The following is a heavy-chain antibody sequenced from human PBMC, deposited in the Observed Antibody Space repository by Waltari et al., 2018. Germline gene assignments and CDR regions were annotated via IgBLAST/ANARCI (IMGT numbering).Heavy chain of an antibody. Sequence: QVQLQQWGAGLLKPSETLSLTCAVYGGSFSGFSWPWIRQPPGKGLEWIGEINHSGSTNYNPSLKSRVTISVDTSKKQFSLKLSSVTAADTAVYYCARDSEGTTVVTPGYFDLWGRGTLVTVSS. D-gene: IGHD4-17*01. CDR3: ARDSEGTTVVTPGYFDL. CDR2: INHSGST. CDR1: GGSFSGFS. J-gene: IGHJ2*01. V-gene: IGHV4-34*01.